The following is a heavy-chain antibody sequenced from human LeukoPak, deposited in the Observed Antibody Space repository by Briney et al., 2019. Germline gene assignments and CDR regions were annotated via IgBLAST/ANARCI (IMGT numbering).Heavy chain of an antibody. V-gene: IGHV3-30-3*01. CDR2: MSFDRDNA. CDR1: GFAFSSFT. D-gene: IGHD1-26*01. CDR3: ARDFFGAYSGHLSSDYYNFMDV. J-gene: IGHJ6*03. Sequence: PGGSLRLSCAASGFAFSSFTIHWVRQAPGKGLEWVAVMSFDRDNAYYTDSVKGRFTISRDNSKSTLYLQMNSLRVEDTAVYYCARDFFGAYSGHLSSDYYNFMDVWGKGTTVIVSS.